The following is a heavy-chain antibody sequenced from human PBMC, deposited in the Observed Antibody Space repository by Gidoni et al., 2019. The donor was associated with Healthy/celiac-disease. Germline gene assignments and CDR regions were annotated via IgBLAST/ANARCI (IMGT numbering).Heavy chain of an antibody. CDR3: ARQPYYDSSGYYYSYKIYYFDY. CDR2: ISYSGST. V-gene: IGHV4-39*01. Sequence: QLQLQESGPGLVKPSETLSLTCTVSGGSLRTSSYYWGWIRQPPGKGLAWIGSISYSGSTYSNPSLKSRVTISVDTSKNQFSLKLSSVTAADTAVYYCARQPYYDSSGYYYSYKIYYFDYWGQGTLVTVSS. D-gene: IGHD3-22*01. CDR1: GGSLRTSSYY. J-gene: IGHJ4*02.